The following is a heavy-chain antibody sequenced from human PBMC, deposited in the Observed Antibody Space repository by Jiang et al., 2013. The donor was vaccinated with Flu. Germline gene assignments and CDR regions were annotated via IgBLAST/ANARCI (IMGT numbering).Heavy chain of an antibody. CDR3: ARHNGASAHQRALPGNNWFDP. V-gene: IGHV5-10-1*01. J-gene: IGHJ5*02. Sequence: KGSGVQLYQLLDQLAAPDARERPGVDGRIDPADSYSNYSPSFQGHVNISVDRSISTAYLQWSSLKASDTAIYYCARHNGASAHQRALPGNNWFDPWGQGTLVTVSS. D-gene: IGHD2-8*01. CDR1: GVQLYQLL. CDR2: IDPADSYS.